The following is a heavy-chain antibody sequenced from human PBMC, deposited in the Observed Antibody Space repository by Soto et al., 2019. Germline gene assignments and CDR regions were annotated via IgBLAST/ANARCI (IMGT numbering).Heavy chain of an antibody. CDR3: AKDRGYYYDSSGYHPPYFDY. V-gene: IGHV3-23*01. J-gene: IGHJ4*02. Sequence: GGSLRLSCAASGFTFSSYAMSWVRQAPGKGLEWVSAISGSGGSTYYADSVKGRFTISRDNSKNTLYLQMNSLRAEDTAVYYCAKDRGYYYDSSGYHPPYFDYWGQGTLVTVSS. CDR2: ISGSGGST. D-gene: IGHD3-22*01. CDR1: GFTFSSYA.